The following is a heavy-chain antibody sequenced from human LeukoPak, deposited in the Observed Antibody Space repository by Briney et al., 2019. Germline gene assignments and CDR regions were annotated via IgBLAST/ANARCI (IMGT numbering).Heavy chain of an antibody. CDR3: ARRLGYSYGSGGTIDY. D-gene: IGHD5-18*01. V-gene: IGHV4-39*01. CDR2: IYYSGST. J-gene: IGHJ4*02. CDR1: GGSISSSNYY. Sequence: SETLSLTCTVSGGSISSSNYYWGWIRQPPGKGLEWIGSIYYSGSTYYNPSLKSRVTISVDTSKNQFSLKLSSVTAADTAVYYCARRLGYSYGSGGTIDYWGQGTLVTVSS.